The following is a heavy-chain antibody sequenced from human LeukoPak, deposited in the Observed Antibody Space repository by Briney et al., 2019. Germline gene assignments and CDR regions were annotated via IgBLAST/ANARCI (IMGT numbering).Heavy chain of an antibody. CDR2: ISSSSSYI. J-gene: IGHJ4*02. CDR3: ARADYYDSSGYGY. D-gene: IGHD3-22*01. V-gene: IGHV3-21*01. Sequence: GGSLRLSCAASGFTFSTYTMNWVRQAPGKGLEWVSSISSSSSYIYYADSVKGRFTISRDNAKNSLYLQMNSLRAEDTAVYYGARADYYDSSGYGYWGQGTLVTVSS. CDR1: GFTFSTYT.